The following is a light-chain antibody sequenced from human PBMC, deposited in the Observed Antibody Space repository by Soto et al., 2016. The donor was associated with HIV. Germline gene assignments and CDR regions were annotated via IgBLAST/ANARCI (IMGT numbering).Light chain of an antibody. CDR1: DIGIKS. V-gene: IGLV3-21*03. J-gene: IGLJ3*02. CDR2: EDT. CDR3: QVWDTSSDYWV. Sequence: SYELTQPPSVSLAPGKTASISCGGDDIGIKSVHWYQQKPGQAPILVVFEDTDRPSGIPERFSGSNSGNTATLTISRVEAGDEADYYCQVWDTSSDYWVFGGGTKLTV.